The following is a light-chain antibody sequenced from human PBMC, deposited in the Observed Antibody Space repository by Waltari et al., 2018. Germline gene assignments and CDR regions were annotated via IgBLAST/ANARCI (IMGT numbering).Light chain of an antibody. CDR3: MQGSLWPWT. J-gene: IGKJ2*01. CDR2: RSS. Sequence: DMMTQSPLFMPVALGQPASMSCRSSPRPVHSDGNTYLHWYHQSPGRSPRRLIYRSSRRASGIPDRFSGSGSGTDFTLKISRVEAEDFGVYFCMQGSLWPWTFGEGTKLEI. CDR1: PRPVHSDGNTY. V-gene: IGKV2-30*02.